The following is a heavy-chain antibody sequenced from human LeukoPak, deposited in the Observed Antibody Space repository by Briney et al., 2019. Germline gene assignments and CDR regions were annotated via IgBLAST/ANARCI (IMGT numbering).Heavy chain of an antibody. CDR3: ARLDIVVVPAAIPGNNWFDP. CDR2: INHSGST. V-gene: IGHV4-34*01. Sequence: SETLSLTSSVSGGSISGYHWSWIRQPPGKGLEWIGEINHSGSTNYNPSLKSRVTISVDTSKNQFSLKLSSVTAADTAVYYCARLDIVVVPAAIPGNNWFDPWGQGTLVTVSS. CDR1: GGSISGYH. J-gene: IGHJ5*02. D-gene: IGHD2-2*02.